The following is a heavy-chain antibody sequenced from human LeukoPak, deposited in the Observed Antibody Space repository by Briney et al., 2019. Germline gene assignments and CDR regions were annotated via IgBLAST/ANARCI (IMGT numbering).Heavy chain of an antibody. CDR1: GGSLSGYY. CDR2: INHSGST. V-gene: IGHV4-34*01. D-gene: IGHD5-24*01. Sequence: SETLSLTCAVYGGSLSGYYWSWIRQPPGKGLEWIGEINHSGSTNYNPSLKSRVTISVDTSKNQSSLKLSSVTAADTAVYYCARRVEMATIPFDYWGQGTLVTVSS. J-gene: IGHJ4*02. CDR3: ARRVEMATIPFDY.